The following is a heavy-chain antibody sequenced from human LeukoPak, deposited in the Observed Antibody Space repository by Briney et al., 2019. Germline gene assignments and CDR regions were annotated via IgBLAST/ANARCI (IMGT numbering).Heavy chain of an antibody. V-gene: IGHV3-66*01. Sequence: GGSLRLSCAASGFTVSSNYMSWVRQAPGKGLEWVSVIYRGGSTYYADSVKGRFTISRDNAKNSLYLQMNSLRAEDTAVYYCAELGITMIGGVWSKGTTVTISS. CDR1: GFTVSSNY. D-gene: IGHD3-10*02. J-gene: IGHJ6*04. CDR3: AELGITMIGGV. CDR2: IYRGGST.